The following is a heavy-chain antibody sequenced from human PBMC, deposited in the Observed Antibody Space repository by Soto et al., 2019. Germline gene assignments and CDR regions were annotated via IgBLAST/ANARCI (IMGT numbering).Heavy chain of an antibody. CDR1: GYTFTGYY. Sequence: ASVKVSCKASGYTFTGYYMHWVRQAPGQGLEWMGWINPNSGGTNYAQKFQGRVTMTRDTSISTAYMELSRLRSDDTAVYYCAREGITMVRGVILHYYYYCMDVWGQGTTVTVSS. V-gene: IGHV1-2*02. J-gene: IGHJ6*02. D-gene: IGHD3-10*01. CDR2: INPNSGGT. CDR3: AREGITMVRGVILHYYYYCMDV.